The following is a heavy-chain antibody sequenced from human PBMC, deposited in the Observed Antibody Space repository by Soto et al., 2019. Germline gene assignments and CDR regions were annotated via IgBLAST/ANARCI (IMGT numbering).Heavy chain of an antibody. V-gene: IGHV1-69*13. D-gene: IGHD3-10*01. J-gene: IGHJ4*02. CDR1: GGPFISNA. CDR2: IIPIFGTA. Sequence: SVKVSCKASGGPFISNAISWLRQAPGQGLEWMGGIIPIFGTANYAQKFQGRVTITADESTSTAYMELSSLRSEDTAVYYWATASGPLLSQIPCWGQGPLVTLS. CDR3: ATASGPLLSQIPC.